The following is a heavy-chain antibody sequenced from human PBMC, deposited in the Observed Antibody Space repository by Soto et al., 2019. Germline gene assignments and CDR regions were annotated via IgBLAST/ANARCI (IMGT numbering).Heavy chain of an antibody. CDR2: IIPIFGTA. J-gene: IGHJ4*02. D-gene: IGHD6-19*01. Sequence: ASVKVSCKASGGTFSSYAISWVRQAPGQGLEWMGGIIPIFGTANYAQKFQGRVTITADESTSTAYMELSSLRSEDTALYYCVKEDYMSSDWDGQFDYWGQGARVTVSP. V-gene: IGHV1-69*13. CDR1: GGTFSSYA. CDR3: VKEDYMSSDWDGQFDY.